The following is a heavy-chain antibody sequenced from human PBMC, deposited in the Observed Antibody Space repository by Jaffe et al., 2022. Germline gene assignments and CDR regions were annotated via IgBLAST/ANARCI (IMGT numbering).Heavy chain of an antibody. CDR2: ISGSGDST. CDR1: GFTFSSYA. Sequence: EVQLLESGGGLVQPGGSLRLSCSASGFTFSSYAMSWVRQAPGKGLEWVSGISGSGDSTYYADSVKGRLTISRDNSKNTLYLQMNSLRAEDTAVYYCAKVVMPFCNGGSCYDGFDIWGQGTMVTVSS. D-gene: IGHD2-15*01. J-gene: IGHJ3*02. V-gene: IGHV3-23*01. CDR3: AKVVMPFCNGGSCYDGFDI.